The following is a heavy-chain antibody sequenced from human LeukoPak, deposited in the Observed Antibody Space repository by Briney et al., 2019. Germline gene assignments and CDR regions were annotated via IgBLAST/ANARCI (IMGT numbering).Heavy chain of an antibody. J-gene: IGHJ3*02. CDR1: GGTFSSYT. Sequence: EASVKVSSKASGGTFSSYTISWVRQAPGQGLEWMGRIIPILGIANYAQKFQGRVTITADKSTSTAYMELSSLRSEDTAVYYCARDWGVGGYSYGNAFDIWGQGTMVTVSS. D-gene: IGHD5-18*01. CDR3: ARDWGVGGYSYGNAFDI. V-gene: IGHV1-69*04. CDR2: IIPILGIA.